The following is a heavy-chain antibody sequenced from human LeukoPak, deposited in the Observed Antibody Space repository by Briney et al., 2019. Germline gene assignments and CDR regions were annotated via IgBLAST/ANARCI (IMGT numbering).Heavy chain of an antibody. CDR3: SRVATNGYFDN. Sequence: GGSLTLSCAVSGFTLSSFWMGWVRQAPGEGVGWVASIKFDESEKLYVDSVKGRFTISRDNDENSLYLQMNSLRGEDTAVYFCSRVATNGYFDNWGQGSLVTVSS. D-gene: IGHD1-1*01. CDR1: GFTLSSFW. CDR2: IKFDESEK. J-gene: IGHJ4*02. V-gene: IGHV3-7*04.